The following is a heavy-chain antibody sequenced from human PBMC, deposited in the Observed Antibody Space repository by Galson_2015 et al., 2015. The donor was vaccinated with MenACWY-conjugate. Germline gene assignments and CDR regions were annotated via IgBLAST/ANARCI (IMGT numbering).Heavy chain of an antibody. D-gene: IGHD6-19*01. CDR3: VKAWYSRDWYSLYNFLFQH. Sequence: SLRLSCAASGFVFRSYTMHWVRQAPGEGLECISTISPSGSNTFYADSAKGRFSISRDNSKTTVYLHMSSLRPEDTAVYYCVKAWYSRDWYSLYNFLFQHWGQGTQVIVSS. J-gene: IGHJ1*01. CDR1: GFVFRSYT. V-gene: IGHV3-64D*09. CDR2: ISPSGSNT.